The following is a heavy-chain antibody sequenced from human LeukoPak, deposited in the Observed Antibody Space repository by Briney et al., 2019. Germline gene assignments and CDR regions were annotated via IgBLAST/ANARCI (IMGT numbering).Heavy chain of an antibody. Sequence: ASVKVSCKASGYTFTSYDINWVRQATGQGLEWMGWMNPNSGNTGYAQKFQGRVTMTRNTSISTAYMELSSLRSEDTAVYYCARSFRENPPGRSSSGGNWFDPWGQGTLVTVSS. CDR2: MNPNSGNT. D-gene: IGHD6-6*01. V-gene: IGHV1-8*01. CDR3: ARSFRENPPGRSSSGGNWFDP. CDR1: GYTFTSYD. J-gene: IGHJ5*02.